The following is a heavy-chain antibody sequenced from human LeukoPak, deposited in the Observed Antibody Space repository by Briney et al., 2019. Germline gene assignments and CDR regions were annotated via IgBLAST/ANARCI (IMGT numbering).Heavy chain of an antibody. D-gene: IGHD3-3*01. CDR3: AREGVALDY. Sequence: GASVKVSCKASGYTFTIYDINWVRQATGEGGEWMGWMNPNRGNTGYVQKFQGRVTITTNTSISTAYMELSSLRSEDTAVYYCAREGVALDYWGQGTLVTVSS. V-gene: IGHV1-8*03. CDR2: MNPNRGNT. J-gene: IGHJ4*02. CDR1: GYTFTIYD.